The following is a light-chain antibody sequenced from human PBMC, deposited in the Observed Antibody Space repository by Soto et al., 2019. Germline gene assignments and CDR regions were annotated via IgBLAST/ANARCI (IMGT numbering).Light chain of an antibody. CDR3: QQYSKWPIT. CDR1: QSVSSSY. V-gene: IGKV3-20*01. CDR2: GAS. Sequence: EIVLTQSPGTLSLSPWEGATLSCRASQSVSSSYIAWYQQRPGQTPSLLIYGASSRATGIPARFSGSGSGTEFSLTISSLQSEDFAVYYCQQYSKWPITFGQGTKVDIK. J-gene: IGKJ1*01.